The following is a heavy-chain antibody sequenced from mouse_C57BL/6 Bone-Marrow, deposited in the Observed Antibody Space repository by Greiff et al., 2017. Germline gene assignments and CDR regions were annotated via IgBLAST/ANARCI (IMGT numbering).Heavy chain of an antibody. CDR3: ALTGTGLLFDY. V-gene: IGHV1-69*01. Sequence: VQLQQPGAELVMPGASVKLSCKASGYTFTSYWMHWVKQRPGQGLEWIGEIDPSDSYTNYNQKFKGKSTLTVDKSSSTAYMQLSSLTSEYSAVDYCALTGTGLLFDYWGQGTTLTVAS. J-gene: IGHJ2*01. CDR2: IDPSDSYT. D-gene: IGHD4-1*01. CDR1: GYTFTSYW.